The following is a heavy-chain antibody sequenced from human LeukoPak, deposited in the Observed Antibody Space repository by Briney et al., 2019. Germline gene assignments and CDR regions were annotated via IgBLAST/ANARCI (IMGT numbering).Heavy chain of an antibody. Sequence: GGSLRFSCAASGSTFSDYYINWIRQAPGKGLKWISYISSDGSTIYSADSLKGRFTISRDNAKHSLYLQMNSLRAEDTAVYYCARDSRGAFDIWGQGTMVTVSS. V-gene: IGHV3-11*01. J-gene: IGHJ3*02. CDR1: GSTFSDYY. CDR2: ISSDGSTI. CDR3: ARDSRGAFDI. D-gene: IGHD3-10*01.